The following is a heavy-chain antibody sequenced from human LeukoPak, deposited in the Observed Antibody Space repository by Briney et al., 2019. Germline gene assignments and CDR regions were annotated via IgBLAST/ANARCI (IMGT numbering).Heavy chain of an antibody. CDR3: ARHSHSRPFDY. CDR2: IYYSGAS. Sequence: PSETLSLTCTVSGGFISTRSYYWGWIRQSPGKGLEWIGSIYYSGASNYNPSLKSRVTILVDTSKEVFSLKLSSVTAADTAVYYCARHSHSRPFDYWGQGTLVTVSS. D-gene: IGHD6-13*01. V-gene: IGHV4-39*01. CDR1: GGFISTRSYY. J-gene: IGHJ4*02.